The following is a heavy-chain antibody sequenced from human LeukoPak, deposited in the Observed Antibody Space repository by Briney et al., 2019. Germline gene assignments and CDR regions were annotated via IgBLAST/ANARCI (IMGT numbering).Heavy chain of an antibody. J-gene: IGHJ3*02. CDR2: ISAYNGNT. D-gene: IGHD6-13*01. V-gene: IGHV1-18*01. CDR1: GYTFTNYG. CDR3: ARDRSVRLLQTSSTYFKHVFAI. Sequence: GASVKVSCKTSGYTFTNYGISWVRQAPGLGLEWMGCISAYNGNTNYAQKVQGRGTMTTDTSTRTAYMELRSLRFDDTAVYYCARDRSVRLLQTSSTYFKHVFAIWGQGSMVTVSS.